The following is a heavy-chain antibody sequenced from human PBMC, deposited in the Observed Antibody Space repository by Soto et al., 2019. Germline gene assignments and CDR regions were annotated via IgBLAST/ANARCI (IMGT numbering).Heavy chain of an antibody. CDR1: GFTFSSYA. Sequence: PGGSLRLSCAASGFTFSSYAMSWVRQAPGKGLEWVSAISGSGGSTYYADSVKGRFTISRDNSKNTLYLQMNSLRAEDTAVYYCARGFSAGKRSPPDYWGQGTLVTVSS. CDR2: ISGSGGST. CDR3: ARGFSAGKRSPPDY. J-gene: IGHJ4*02. D-gene: IGHD3-10*01. V-gene: IGHV3-23*01.